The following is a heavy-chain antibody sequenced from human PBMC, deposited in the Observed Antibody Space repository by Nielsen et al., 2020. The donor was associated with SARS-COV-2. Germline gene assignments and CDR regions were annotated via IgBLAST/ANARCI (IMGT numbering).Heavy chain of an antibody. Sequence: ASVKVSCKASGYTFTSYYMHWVRQAPGQGLEWMGIINPSGGSTSYAQKFQGRVTITADESTSTAYMELSSLRSEDTAVYYCARALIGDIVIGYYYYYYMDVWGKGTTVTVSS. V-gene: IGHV1-46*01. J-gene: IGHJ6*03. CDR1: GYTFTSYY. D-gene: IGHD2/OR15-2a*01. CDR3: ARALIGDIVIGYYYYYYMDV. CDR2: INPSGGST.